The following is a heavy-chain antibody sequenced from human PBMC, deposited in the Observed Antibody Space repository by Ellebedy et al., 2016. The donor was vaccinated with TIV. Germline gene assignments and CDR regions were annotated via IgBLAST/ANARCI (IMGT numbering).Heavy chain of an antibody. D-gene: IGHD3-10*01. CDR3: ARASIYGSVNYGMDV. V-gene: IGHV1-2*02. CDR2: INPNSGGT. CDR1: GGTFSSYA. J-gene: IGHJ6*02. Sequence: AASVKVSCKASGGTFSSYAISWVRQAPGQGLEWMGWINPNSGGTNYAQKFQGRVTMTRDTSISTAYMELSRLRSDDTAVYYCARASIYGSVNYGMDVWGQGTTVTVSS.